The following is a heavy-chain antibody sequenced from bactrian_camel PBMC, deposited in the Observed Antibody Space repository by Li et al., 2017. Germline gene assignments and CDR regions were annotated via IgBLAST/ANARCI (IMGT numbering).Heavy chain of an antibody. CDR1: GLTKNNYC. J-gene: IGHJ4*01. Sequence: QVQLVESGGGSVQSGGSLRLSCASSGLTKNNYCMGWLRQAPGKERERVAVIDSVGSTSYADSAKGRFTISRDNAKNTLYLQMNMLKVEDTAVYYCATELSDYDLVAAYWGQGTQVTVS. CDR2: IDSVGST. D-gene: IGHD4*01. CDR3: ATELSDYDLVAAY. V-gene: IGHV3S1*01.